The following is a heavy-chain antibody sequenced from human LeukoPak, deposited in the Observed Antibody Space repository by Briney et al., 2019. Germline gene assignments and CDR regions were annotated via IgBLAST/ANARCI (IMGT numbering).Heavy chain of an antibody. J-gene: IGHJ4*02. CDR1: GGSISSGSYY. Sequence: TSETLSLTCSVSGGSISSGSYYWRWIRQPAGTGLEWIERFYTSGSTNYNPSLKSRVSMSVDTSKNQFSLKLSSVTAADTAVYYCARDTWFGAGRTFAYWGQGTLVTVSS. V-gene: IGHV4-61*02. CDR2: FYTSGST. CDR3: ARDTWFGAGRTFAY. D-gene: IGHD3-10*01.